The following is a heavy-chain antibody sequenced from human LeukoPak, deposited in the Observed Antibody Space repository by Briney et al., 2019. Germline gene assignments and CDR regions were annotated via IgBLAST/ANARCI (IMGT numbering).Heavy chain of an antibody. CDR3: ARDRVRYDSSGYFDY. CDR1: GSTFSSYG. J-gene: IGHJ4*02. Sequence: PGGSLRLSCAASGSTFSSYGMHWVRQAPGKGLEWVAVISYDGSNKYYAVSVKGRFTISRDNSKNTLYLQMNSLRAEDTAVYYCARDRVRYDSSGYFDYWGQGTLVTVSS. D-gene: IGHD3-22*01. V-gene: IGHV3-30*03. CDR2: ISYDGSNK.